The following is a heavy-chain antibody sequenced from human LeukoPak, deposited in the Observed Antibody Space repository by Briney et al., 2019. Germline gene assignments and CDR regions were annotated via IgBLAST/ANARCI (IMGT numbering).Heavy chain of an antibody. CDR3: ARDHERSAFDI. D-gene: IGHD1-1*01. V-gene: IGHV3-30-3*01. CDR2: ISYDGSNK. Sequence: GGSLRLSCAASGFTFSSYAMHWVRQAPGKGLEWVAVISYDGSNKYYADSVKGRFTISRDNSKNTLYLQMNSLRAEDTAVYYCARDHERSAFDIWGQGTMVTVSS. CDR1: GFTFSSYA. J-gene: IGHJ3*02.